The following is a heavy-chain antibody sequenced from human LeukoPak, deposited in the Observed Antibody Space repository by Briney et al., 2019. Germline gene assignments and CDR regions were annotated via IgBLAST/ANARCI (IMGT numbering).Heavy chain of an antibody. CDR2: INRSGST. CDR3: ARALVVPAAISGGEHFDY. D-gene: IGHD2-2*01. Sequence: SETLSLTCAAYGGSFSGYYWSWIRQPPGKGLEWIGEINRSGSTNYNPSLKSRVTISVDTSKNQFSLKLSSVTAADTAVYYCARALVVPAAISGGEHFDYWGQGTLVTVSS. V-gene: IGHV4-34*01. J-gene: IGHJ4*02. CDR1: GGSFSGYY.